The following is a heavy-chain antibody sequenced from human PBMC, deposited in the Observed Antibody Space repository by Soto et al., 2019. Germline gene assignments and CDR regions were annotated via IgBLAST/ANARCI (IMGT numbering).Heavy chain of an antibody. CDR2: IWYDGSNK. J-gene: IGHJ4*02. D-gene: IGHD3-22*01. CDR1: GFTFSSYC. V-gene: IGHV3-33*01. Sequence: GGSLRLSCAASGFTFSSYCIHWVRQAPGKGLEWVGIIWYDGSNKYYADSVKGRFTISRDSSKNTVYLQMDSLRVEDTAVYYCARGGQWLGYWGQGTLVTVSS. CDR3: ARGGQWLGY.